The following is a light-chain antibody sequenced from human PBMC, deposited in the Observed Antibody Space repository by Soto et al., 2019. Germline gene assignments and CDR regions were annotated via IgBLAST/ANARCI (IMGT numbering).Light chain of an antibody. CDR3: SSYTSSSTLVV. V-gene: IGLV2-14*01. Sequence: QSALTQPASVSGSPGQSITISCTGTSSDVGGYNYVSWYQQHPGKAPKLMIYEVSNRPSGVSNRFSGSKSGNTASLTISGLQAEDEAHYSCSSYTSSSTLVVFGGGTKLTVL. CDR1: SSDVGGYNY. J-gene: IGLJ2*01. CDR2: EVS.